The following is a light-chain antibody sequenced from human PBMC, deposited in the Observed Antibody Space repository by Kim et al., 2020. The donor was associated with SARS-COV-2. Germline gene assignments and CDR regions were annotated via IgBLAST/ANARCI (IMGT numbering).Light chain of an antibody. J-gene: IGLJ1*01. CDR2: DVS. V-gene: IGLV2-14*03. Sequence: QSALTQPASVSGSPGQSITISCTGTSSDVAAYNYVSWFQQHPGKVPKVMIYDVSNRPSGVSNRFSGSKSGNTASLTISGLQAEDEADYYCISYTRSMTLVCGTGTKVTVL. CDR1: SSDVAAYNY. CDR3: ISYTRSMTLV.